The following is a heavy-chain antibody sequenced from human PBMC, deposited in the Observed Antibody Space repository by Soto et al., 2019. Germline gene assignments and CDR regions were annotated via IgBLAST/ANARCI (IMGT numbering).Heavy chain of an antibody. CDR2: IYPGDSDT. J-gene: IGHJ6*02. D-gene: IGHD3-22*01. CDR3: ARLWYYDTSGSRMDV. Sequence: GEALKISCKGSGYSFTTYWIGWVRQMPGKGLEWMGIIYPGDSDTRYSPSFQGQVTISADKSINTAYLQWNSLKASDTAMYYCARLWYYDTSGSRMDVWGQGTTVTVSS. V-gene: IGHV5-51*01. CDR1: GYSFTTYW.